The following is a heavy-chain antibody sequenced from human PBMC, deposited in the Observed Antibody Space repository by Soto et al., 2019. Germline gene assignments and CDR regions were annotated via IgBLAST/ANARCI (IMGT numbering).Heavy chain of an antibody. D-gene: IGHD3-22*01. J-gene: IGHJ6*02. Sequence: GGSLRLSCAASGFTFSSYSMNWVRQAPGKGLEWVSSISSSSYIYYADSVKGRFTISRDNAKNSLYLQMNSLRDEDTAVYYCARAPSYDSSGYYYYYGMDVWGQGTTVTVSS. V-gene: IGHV3-21*01. CDR2: ISSSSYI. CDR3: ARAPSYDSSGYYYYYGMDV. CDR1: GFTFSSYS.